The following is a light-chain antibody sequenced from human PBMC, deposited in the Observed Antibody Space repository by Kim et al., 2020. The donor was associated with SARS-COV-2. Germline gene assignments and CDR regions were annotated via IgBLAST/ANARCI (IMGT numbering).Light chain of an antibody. CDR2: YDD. J-gene: IGLJ3*02. V-gene: IGLV3-21*04. CDR3: QLWDIGSDHPV. CDR1: NIGSKS. Sequence: APGKTATITGGGNNIGSKSVHWYQQKPGKAPVLVIYYDDVRPSGIPERFSGSNSGDTATLTISTVVAGDEADYYCQLWDIGSDHPVFGGGTQLTVL.